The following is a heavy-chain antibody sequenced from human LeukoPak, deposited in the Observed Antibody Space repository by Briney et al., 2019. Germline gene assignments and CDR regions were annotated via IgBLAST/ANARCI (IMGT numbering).Heavy chain of an antibody. V-gene: IGHV3-7*01. D-gene: IGHD3-10*01. Sequence: GGSLRLSCAASGFTFSSYCMSWVRQAPGKGLEWVANIKQDGSEKYYVDSVKGRFTISRDNAKNSLYLQMNSLRAEDTAVYYCARWGFGELWGFDYWGQGTLVNVSS. CDR3: ARWGFGELWGFDY. CDR1: GFTFSSYC. J-gene: IGHJ4*02. CDR2: IKQDGSEK.